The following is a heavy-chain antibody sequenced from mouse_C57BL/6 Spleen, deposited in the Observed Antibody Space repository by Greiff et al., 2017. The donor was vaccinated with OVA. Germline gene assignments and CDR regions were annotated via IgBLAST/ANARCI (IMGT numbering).Heavy chain of an antibody. CDR2: IDPNSGGT. Sequence: VQLQQPGAELVKPGASVKLSCKASGYTFTSYWMHWVKQRPGRGLEWIGRIDPNSGGTKYNEKFKSKATLTVDKPSSTAYMQLSRLTSEDSAVYDSERSDYSNHWYFDVWGTGTTVTVSS. V-gene: IGHV1-72*01. D-gene: IGHD2-5*01. CDR1: GYTFTSYW. CDR3: ERSDYSNHWYFDV. J-gene: IGHJ1*03.